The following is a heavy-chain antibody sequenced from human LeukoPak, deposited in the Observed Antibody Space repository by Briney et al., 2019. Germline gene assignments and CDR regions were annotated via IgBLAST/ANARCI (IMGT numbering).Heavy chain of an antibody. CDR3: VRDISGYYFDY. CDR1: GFTFDDYA. Sequence: GGSLRLSCAASGFTFDDYAMHWVRQAPGKGLEWVSLISGDGGDTYYPDSVKGRFTISRDNAKNSLYLQMNSLRAEDTALYYCVRDISGYYFDYWGQGTLVTVSS. CDR2: ISGDGGDT. V-gene: IGHV3-43*02. J-gene: IGHJ4*02. D-gene: IGHD3-22*01.